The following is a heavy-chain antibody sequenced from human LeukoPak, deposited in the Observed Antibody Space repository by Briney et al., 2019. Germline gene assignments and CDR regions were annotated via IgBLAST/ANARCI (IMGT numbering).Heavy chain of an antibody. D-gene: IGHD3-3*01. Sequence: SETLSLTCTVSGGSISNGTSYWTWIRQPAGKSLEWLGRIYSSGSTNYNPSLKSRVTISADTSKNQFSLTLTSVTAADTAVYYCAKAWGGLGLLEWLFSGYFDYWGQGTLVTVSS. V-gene: IGHV4-61*02. CDR2: IYSSGST. CDR3: AKAWGGLGLLEWLFSGYFDY. J-gene: IGHJ4*02. CDR1: GGSISNGTSY.